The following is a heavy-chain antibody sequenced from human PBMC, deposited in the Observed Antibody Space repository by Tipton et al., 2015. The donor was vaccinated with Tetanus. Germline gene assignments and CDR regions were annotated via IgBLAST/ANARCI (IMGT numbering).Heavy chain of an antibody. CDR3: ARAHCTDGVCNFGF. Sequence: QLVQSGGEVKKPGESLKISCKGSGYIFNNYWIGWVRQKPGKGLEWMGIICLGVSDTRYSPCFQCQVTISVDKSINTASLQWSSLKASDTSIFCCARAHCTDGVCNFGFWGQGALVAVAS. V-gene: IGHV5-51*01. CDR2: ICLGVSDT. J-gene: IGHJ4*02. CDR1: GYIFNNYW. D-gene: IGHD2-8*01.